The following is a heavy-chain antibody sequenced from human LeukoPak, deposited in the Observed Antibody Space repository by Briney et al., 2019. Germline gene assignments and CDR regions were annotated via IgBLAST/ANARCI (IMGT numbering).Heavy chain of an antibody. J-gene: IGHJ4*02. D-gene: IGHD3-22*01. V-gene: IGHV4-34*01. CDR1: GGSFSDYY. Sequence: SETLSLTCAVYGGSFSDYYWSWIRQPPGKGLEWIGEINHSGSTNYNPSLKSRVTISVDTSKKQFSLYLRSVTAADTAVYYCARVSMIDYYDGSGYVDYWGQGTLVTVSS. CDR3: ARVSMIDYYDGSGYVDY. CDR2: INHSGST.